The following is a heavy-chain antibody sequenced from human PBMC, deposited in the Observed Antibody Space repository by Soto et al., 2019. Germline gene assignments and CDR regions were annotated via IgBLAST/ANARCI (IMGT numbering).Heavy chain of an antibody. CDR3: ARVVAYYDPYYYYGMDV. CDR2: ISSSSSYI. J-gene: IGHJ6*02. Sequence: EVQLVESGGGLVKPGGSLRLSCAASGFTFSSYSRNWVRQAPGKGLEWVSSISSSSSYIYYADSVKGRFTISRDNAKNSLYLQMNSLRAEDTAVYYCARVVAYYDPYYYYGMDVWGQGTTVTVSS. V-gene: IGHV3-21*01. D-gene: IGHD3-22*01. CDR1: GFTFSSYS.